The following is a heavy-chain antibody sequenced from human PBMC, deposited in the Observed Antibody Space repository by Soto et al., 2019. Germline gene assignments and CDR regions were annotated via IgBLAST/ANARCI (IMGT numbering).Heavy chain of an antibody. CDR1: GGTFSRYS. D-gene: IGHD3-16*01. V-gene: IGHV1-69*08. Sequence: ASVKVSCKASGGTFSRYSYNWVRQAPGQGLEWMGRIVPLLGTTHYAQKFQGRVTITADKFTSTAYMELNSLRSEDTAVYYCAAYPHSPADRSVFDYWGQGALVTVSS. CDR3: AAYPHSPADRSVFDY. CDR2: IVPLLGTT. J-gene: IGHJ4*02.